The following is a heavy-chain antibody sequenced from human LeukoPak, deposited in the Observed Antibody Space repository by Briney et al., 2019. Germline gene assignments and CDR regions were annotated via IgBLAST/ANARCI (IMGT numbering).Heavy chain of an antibody. V-gene: IGHV3-23*01. CDR3: TRHDGYSYDSDY. Sequence: GGSLRLSCAASGFTFSSYAMNWVRQAPGKGLEWVSAISGSGGRTYYADSVKGRFTISRDNSKNTLYLQMNSLRAEDTAVYYCTRHDGYSYDSDYWGQGTLVTVSS. CDR1: GFTFSSYA. D-gene: IGHD5-18*01. CDR2: ISGSGGRT. J-gene: IGHJ4*02.